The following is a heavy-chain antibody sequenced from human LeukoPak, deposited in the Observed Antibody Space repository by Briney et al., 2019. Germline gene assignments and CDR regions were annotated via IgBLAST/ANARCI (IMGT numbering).Heavy chain of an antibody. D-gene: IGHD6-19*01. V-gene: IGHV3-30*03. J-gene: IGHJ4*02. Sequence: GRSLRLSCAASGFTLSSYGMHWVRQAPGKGLGWVAFISYDGSNNYHADSVKGRLTISRDNSKNTLYLQMNSLRAEDAAVYYCARAVAGTFQDYWGQGTLVTVSS. CDR1: GFTLSSYG. CDR3: ARAVAGTFQDY. CDR2: ISYDGSNN.